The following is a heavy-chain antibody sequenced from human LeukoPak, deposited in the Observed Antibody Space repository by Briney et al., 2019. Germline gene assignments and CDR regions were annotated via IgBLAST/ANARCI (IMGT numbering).Heavy chain of an antibody. CDR1: GGTFSNYA. D-gene: IGHD2-15*01. V-gene: IGHV1-69*05. CDR3: ARDPGYCNGGSCYSAYFDF. J-gene: IGHJ4*02. Sequence: SVKVSCKASGGTFSNYAISWVRQAPGQGLEWIGNYIPIFGTAIYAQKFQGRVTITTDASTSTAFMELSSLRSEDTAVYYCARDPGYCNGGSCYSAYFDFWGQGTPVTVSS. CDR2: YIPIFGTA.